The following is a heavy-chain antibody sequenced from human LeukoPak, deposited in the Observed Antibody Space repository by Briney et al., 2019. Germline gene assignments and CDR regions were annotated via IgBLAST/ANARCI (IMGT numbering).Heavy chain of an antibody. CDR1: GFTFSSYG. CDR2: IRYDGSNK. D-gene: IGHD6-13*01. CDR3: AKPYSSSWPPFDY. V-gene: IGHV3-30*02. J-gene: IGHJ4*02. Sequence: GGSLRLSCAASGFTFSSYGMHWVRQAPGKGLEWVAFIRYDGSNKYYADSVKGRFTISRDNSKNTLYLQMNSLRAEDTAVYYCAKPYSSSWPPFDYWGQGTLVTVSS.